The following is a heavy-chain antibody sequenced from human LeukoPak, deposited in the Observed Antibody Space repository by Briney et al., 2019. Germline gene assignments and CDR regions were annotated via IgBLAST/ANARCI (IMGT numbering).Heavy chain of an antibody. CDR2: INHSGST. V-gene: IGHV4-34*01. Sequence: SETLSLTCAVYGGSFSGYYWSWIRQPPGKGLEWIGEINHSGSTNYNPSLKSRVTISVDTSKNQFSLKLSSVTAADTAVYYCVRGYYDSSGSSNTFDIWGRGTMVTVSS. CDR3: VRGYYDSSGSSNTFDI. D-gene: IGHD3-22*01. CDR1: GGSFSGYY. J-gene: IGHJ3*02.